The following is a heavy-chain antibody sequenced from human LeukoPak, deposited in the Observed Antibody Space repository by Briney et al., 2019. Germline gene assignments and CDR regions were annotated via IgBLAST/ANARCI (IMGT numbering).Heavy chain of an antibody. V-gene: IGHV1-2*02. Sequence: ASVKVSCKASGYTFTGYYIHWVRQAPGQGLEWMGLINPNSGDTNYAQKFQGRVTMTRDTSNSTAYMELSSLRSDDTAVYYCARDLEGYHYGSGNYPQWGQGTLVTVSS. CDR3: ARDLEGYHYGSGNYPQ. J-gene: IGHJ4*02. CDR1: GYTFTGYY. CDR2: INPNSGDT. D-gene: IGHD3-10*01.